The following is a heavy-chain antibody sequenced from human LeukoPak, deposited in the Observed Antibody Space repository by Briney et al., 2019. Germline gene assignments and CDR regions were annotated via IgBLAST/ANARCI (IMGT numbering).Heavy chain of an antibody. CDR1: GFTLSSYG. V-gene: IGHV3-23*01. CDR3: AKRREGAFDY. CDR2: ISGSDSNT. Sequence: GGTLRLSCAASGFTLSSYGMSWVRQAPGKGLDWVSAISGSDSNTYYADSVKGRFTISRDNSKNTLYLQMNSLRAEDTAKYYCAKRREGAFDYWGQGILVTVSS. D-gene: IGHD1-26*01. J-gene: IGHJ4*02.